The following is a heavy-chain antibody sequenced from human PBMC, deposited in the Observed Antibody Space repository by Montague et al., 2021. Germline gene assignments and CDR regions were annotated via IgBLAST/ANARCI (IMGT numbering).Heavy chain of an antibody. V-gene: IGHV4-59*08. CDR1: SGSIFHAH. CDR3: AKQDYFVSGNYYKGFDP. D-gene: IGHD3-10*01. Sequence: SETLSLTCTVSSGSIFHAHWSWVRQPPGKGLEWLGSMFYGGATSNNPSLKSRVTMSIDTSTNQFSLKLSFVTAADTAVYYCAKQDYFVSGNYYKGFDPWGQGILVTVSS. CDR2: MFYGGAT. J-gene: IGHJ5*02.